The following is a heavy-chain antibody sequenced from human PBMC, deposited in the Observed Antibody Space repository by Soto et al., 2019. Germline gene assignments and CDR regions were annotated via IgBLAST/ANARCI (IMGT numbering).Heavy chain of an antibody. CDR1: GYTFTSYD. CDR2: MNRDSGNT. V-gene: IGHV1-8*01. Sequence: QVQLVQSGAEVKKPGASVKVSCKASGYTFTSYDINWVRQATGQGLEGMGWMNRDSGNTGSAQKFQGRVTMTRNTSTSTVYKEMSSMRSEDTAVYYSARRAGHSSFDYWGQGTLVTVSS. CDR3: ARRAGHSSFDY. J-gene: IGHJ4*02.